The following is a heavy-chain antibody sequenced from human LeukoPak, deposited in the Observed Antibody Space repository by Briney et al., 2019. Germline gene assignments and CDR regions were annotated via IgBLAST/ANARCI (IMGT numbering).Heavy chain of an antibody. Sequence: GGSLRLSCAASGFPFRRYTMSWVRQAPGKGLEWVSSISGSGESTYYADSVKGRFPISRDNPKNTLFLQMNRLKAEDTSVYYGARRDWTEFEYFQHWGQGTLVTVSS. CDR1: GFPFRRYT. D-gene: IGHD1-1*01. V-gene: IGHV3-23*01. J-gene: IGHJ1*01. CDR2: ISGSGEST. CDR3: ARRDWTEFEYFQH.